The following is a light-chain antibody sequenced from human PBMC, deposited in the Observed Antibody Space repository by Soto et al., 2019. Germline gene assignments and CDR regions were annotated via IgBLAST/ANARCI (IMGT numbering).Light chain of an antibody. Sequence: DIPMTQSPSTLSASVGDRVTITCRASQSISSWLAWYQQKPGKAPKLLIYKASSLESGVPSRFSGSGSGTEFTLTISSLQPYDFATYYCQQYNSYSRTFGQGTKVEIK. CDR1: QSISSW. CDR2: KAS. CDR3: QQYNSYSRT. V-gene: IGKV1-5*03. J-gene: IGKJ1*01.